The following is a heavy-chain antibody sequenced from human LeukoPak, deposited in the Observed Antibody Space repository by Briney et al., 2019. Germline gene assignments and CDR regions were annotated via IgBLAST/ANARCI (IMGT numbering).Heavy chain of an antibody. D-gene: IGHD3-10*01. V-gene: IGHV1-69*01. Sequence: ASVKVSCKASGGTFSSYAISWVRQAPGQGLEWMGGIIPIFGTANCAQKFQGRVTITADESTSTAYMELSSLRAEDTAVYYCARDREATGDLFFDYWGQGTLVTVSS. J-gene: IGHJ4*02. CDR3: ARDREATGDLFFDY. CDR2: IIPIFGTA. CDR1: GGTFSSYA.